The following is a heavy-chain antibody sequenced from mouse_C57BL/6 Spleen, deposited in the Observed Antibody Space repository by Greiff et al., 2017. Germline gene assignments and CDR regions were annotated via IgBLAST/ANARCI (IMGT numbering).Heavy chain of an antibody. CDR1: GYTFTSYW. CDR3: ARGGYWGFDY. CDR2: IDPSDSST. D-gene: IGHD3-1*01. J-gene: IGHJ2*01. V-gene: IGHV1-59*01. Sequence: QVHVKQPGAELVRPGTSVKLSCKASGYTFTSYWMHWVKQRPGQGLEWIGVIDPSDSSTNYNQKFKGKATLTVDTSSSTAYMQLSSLTSEDSAVYYCARGGYWGFDYWGQGTTLTVSS.